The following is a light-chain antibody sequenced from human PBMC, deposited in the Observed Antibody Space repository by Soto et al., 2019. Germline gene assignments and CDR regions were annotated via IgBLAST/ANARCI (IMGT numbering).Light chain of an antibody. CDR1: SSDVGGYNY. Sequence: QSALTQPRSVSGSPGQSVTISCTGTSSDVGGYNYVSWYQQHPGKAPQLMIYDVSKRPSGVPDRFSGSKSGNTASLTISGLQAEDEADYYCCSYAGSLLVFGTGTQLTVL. V-gene: IGLV2-11*01. CDR2: DVS. CDR3: CSYAGSLLV. J-gene: IGLJ1*01.